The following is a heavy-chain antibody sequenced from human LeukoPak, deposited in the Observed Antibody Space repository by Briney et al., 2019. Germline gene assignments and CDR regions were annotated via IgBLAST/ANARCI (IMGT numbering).Heavy chain of an antibody. D-gene: IGHD3-16*01. J-gene: IGHJ5*02. CDR1: GVSISSYY. CDR2: IHTSGST. CDR3: ARRRTLGVSGGCCWFDP. Sequence: SETLSLTCTVSGVSISSYYWSWIRQPPGKGLEWIGYIHTSGSTNYNPSLKSRVTISVDTSKNQFSLKLSSVTAADTAVYYCARRRTLGVSGGCCWFDPWGQGTLVTVSS. V-gene: IGHV4-4*09.